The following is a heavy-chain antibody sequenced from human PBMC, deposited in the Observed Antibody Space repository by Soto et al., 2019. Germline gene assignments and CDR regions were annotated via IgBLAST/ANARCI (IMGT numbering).Heavy chain of an antibody. D-gene: IGHD2-2*01. CDR1: GYTFTGYY. CDR3: ARASVSVPAAVLGYFDY. J-gene: IGHJ4*02. Sequence: QVQLVQSGAEVKKPGASVKVSCKASGYTFTGYYMHWVRQAPGQGLEWMGWINPNSGGTNYAQKFQGWVTMTRDTSISTAYMGVRRLRSDATAVYYCARASVSVPAAVLGYFDYWGQGTLVTVSS. CDR2: INPNSGGT. V-gene: IGHV1-2*04.